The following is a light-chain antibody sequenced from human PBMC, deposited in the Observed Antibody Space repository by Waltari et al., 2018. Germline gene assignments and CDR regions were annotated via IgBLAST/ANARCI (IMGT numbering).Light chain of an antibody. V-gene: IGKV1-39*01. CDR2: AAS. CDR1: QSISSY. CDR3: QQSYSTPPT. Sequence: DIQMTQSPSSLSASVGDRVTITCRASQSISSYLNWYQQKPGKAPKLLIYAASSLQSGVPSRFSGSGSGTDFTLTISSLRPEDFATYYCQQSYSTPPTFGGGTNVEIK. J-gene: IGKJ4*01.